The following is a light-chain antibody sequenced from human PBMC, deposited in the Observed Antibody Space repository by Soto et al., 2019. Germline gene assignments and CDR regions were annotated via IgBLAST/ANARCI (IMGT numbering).Light chain of an antibody. CDR3: QTWGTGIRV. V-gene: IGLV4-69*01. J-gene: IGLJ1*01. Sequence: QSALTQAPSASASLGASVKLTCTLSSGHSSYAIAWHQLQPEKGPRYLVKVNSDGSHDKGDGISDRFSGSSSGAERYLTISSLQSEDEADYYCQTWGTGIRVFGTGTKVTVL. CDR2: VNSDGSH. CDR1: SGHSSYA.